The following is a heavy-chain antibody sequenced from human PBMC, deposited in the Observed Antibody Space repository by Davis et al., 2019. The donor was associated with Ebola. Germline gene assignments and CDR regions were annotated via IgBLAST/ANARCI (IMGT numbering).Heavy chain of an antibody. CDR2: IYWNDDK. CDR1: GFSLSTSGMG. V-gene: IGHV2-5*01. Sequence: SGPTLVKPTQTLTLTCTFSGFSLSTSGMGVGWIRQPPGKALEWLALIYWNDDKRYSPSLKSRLTITKDTSKNQVVLTMTNMDPVDTATYYCAQRVRGVTYKGIDYWGQGTLVTVSS. D-gene: IGHD3-10*01. CDR3: AQRVRGVTYKGIDY. J-gene: IGHJ4*02.